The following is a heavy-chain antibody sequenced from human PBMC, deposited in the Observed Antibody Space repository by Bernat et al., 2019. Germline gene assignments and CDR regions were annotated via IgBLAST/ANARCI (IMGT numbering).Heavy chain of an antibody. CDR1: GFTFSIYE. Sequence: EVQLVESGGGLIQPGGSLRLSCAASGFTFSIYEMTWVRQAPGKGLEWLSYISSSGSVIYYADSVKGRFTISRDNAKNSLFLQMHSLRVEDTALYYCAGGKDIAASGSDYWGQGTLVTVSS. J-gene: IGHJ4*02. CDR3: AGGKDIAASGSDY. D-gene: IGHD6-13*01. CDR2: ISSSGSVI. V-gene: IGHV3-48*03.